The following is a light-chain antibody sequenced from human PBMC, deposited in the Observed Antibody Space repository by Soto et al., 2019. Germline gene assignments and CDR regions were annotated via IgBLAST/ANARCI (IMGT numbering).Light chain of an antibody. CDR1: QSISNW. CDR3: QQYNSYS. V-gene: IGKV1-5*01. CDR2: HAS. J-gene: IGKJ1*01. Sequence: DIQITQSPSTLPADVRETVTTTFRSSQSISNWLAWYQQKPGTAPKLLIYHASTLESGVPSRFRGSGSGTEFALTISSLQPDDFAKYHCQQYNSYSFGKGTKVDI.